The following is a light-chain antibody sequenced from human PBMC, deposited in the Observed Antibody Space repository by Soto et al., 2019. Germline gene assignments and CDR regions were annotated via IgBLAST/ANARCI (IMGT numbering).Light chain of an antibody. J-gene: IGKJ3*01. CDR3: QQSYST. Sequence: DIQMTQSPSSLSASVGDRVTITCRASQSISSCLNWYQQKPGKAPKLLIYAASSLQSGVPSRFSGSGSGTDFTLTISSLQPEDFATYYCQQSYSTFGPGTKVDIK. CDR1: QSISSC. CDR2: AAS. V-gene: IGKV1-39*01.